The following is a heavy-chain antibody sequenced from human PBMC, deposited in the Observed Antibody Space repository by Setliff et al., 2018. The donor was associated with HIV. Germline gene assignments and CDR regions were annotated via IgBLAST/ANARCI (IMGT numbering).Heavy chain of an antibody. V-gene: IGHV1-69*11. Sequence: GASVKVSCKASGHTFASYGVTWVRQAPGQGLEWMGRIISILGTPNYSHKFHGRLTITRNTLYLQMNSLRTEDTAVYYCAKDWGSRLSYSFYYMDVWGKGTTVTVS. CDR2: IISILGTP. CDR1: GHTFASYG. D-gene: IGHD3-16*01. CDR3: AKDWGSRLSYSFYYMDV. J-gene: IGHJ6*03.